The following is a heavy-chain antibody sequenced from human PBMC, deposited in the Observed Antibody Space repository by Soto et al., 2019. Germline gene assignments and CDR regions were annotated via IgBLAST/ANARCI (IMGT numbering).Heavy chain of an antibody. J-gene: IGHJ5*01. CDR3: AGALGILAGYYRP. D-gene: IGHD3-9*01. CDR2: IYYRGTS. Sequence: SETLSLTCTVSGASITSVDYYWSWIRQSPGTGLEWIGYIYYRGTSYYNPSLKSRVSMSVDTSKNQFSLKLESVTAADTAVYYCAGALGILAGYYRPWGQGTLVTVSS. CDR1: GASITSVDYY. V-gene: IGHV4-30-4*08.